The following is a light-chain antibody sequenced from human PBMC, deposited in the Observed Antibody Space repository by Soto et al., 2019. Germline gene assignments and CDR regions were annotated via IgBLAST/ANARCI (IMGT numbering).Light chain of an antibody. V-gene: IGLV2-14*01. CDR2: EVT. CDR1: SSDVGAYNY. J-gene: IGLJ2*01. CDR3: SSYTTSGTFVV. Sequence: QSALTQPASVSGSPGQSITISCTGTSSDVGAYNYVSWYQHHPGKAPKLMIYEVTNRPSGVSNRFSGSKSGNTASLTISGLQAEDEADYYCSSYTTSGTFVVFGGGTKLTVL.